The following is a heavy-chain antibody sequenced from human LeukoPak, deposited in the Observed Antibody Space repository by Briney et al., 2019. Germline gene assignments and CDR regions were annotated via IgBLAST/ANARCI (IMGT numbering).Heavy chain of an antibody. CDR3: ARLQFHYASTVPHYYYTDV. CDR2: IYTSGST. V-gene: IGHV4-4*09. CDR1: GGSISSYY. Sequence: SETLSLTCTVSGGSISSYYWSWIRQPPGKGLEWIGYIYTSGSTNYNPSLKSRVTISVDTSKNQFSLKLSSVTAADTAVYYCARLQFHYASTVPHYYYTDVWGKGTTVTVSS. D-gene: IGHD4-17*01. J-gene: IGHJ6*03.